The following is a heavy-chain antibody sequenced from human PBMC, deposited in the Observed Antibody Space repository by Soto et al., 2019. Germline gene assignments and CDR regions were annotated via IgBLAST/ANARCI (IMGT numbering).Heavy chain of an antibody. J-gene: IGHJ4*02. CDR2: IYYSGST. CDR3: ARETLYYDSRVFDY. D-gene: IGHD3-22*01. CDR1: GGSISSGGYY. Sequence: SETLSLTCTVSGGSISSGGYYWSWIRQHPGKGLEWIGYIYYSGSTYYNPSLKSRVTISVDTSKNQFSLKLSSVTAADTAVYYCARETLYYDSRVFDYWGQGTLVTVSS. V-gene: IGHV4-31*03.